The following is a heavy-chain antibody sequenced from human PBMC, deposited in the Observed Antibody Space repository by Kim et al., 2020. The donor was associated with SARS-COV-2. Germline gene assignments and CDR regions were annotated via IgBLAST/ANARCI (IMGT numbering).Heavy chain of an antibody. CDR1: GGSFSGYY. D-gene: IGHD6-6*01. CDR2: INHSGST. V-gene: IGHV4-34*01. Sequence: SETLSLTCAVYGGSFSGYYWSWIRQPPGKGLEWIGEINHSGSTNYNPSLKSRVTISVDTSKNQFSLKLSSVTAADTAVYYCARGIEIAVRPGAVYFDYWG. J-gene: IGHJ4*01. CDR3: ARGIEIAVRPGAVYFDY.